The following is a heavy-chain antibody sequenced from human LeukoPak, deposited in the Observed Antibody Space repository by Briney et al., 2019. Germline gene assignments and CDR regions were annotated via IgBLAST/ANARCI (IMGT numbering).Heavy chain of an antibody. CDR3: ARDRRSWYSNWFDP. CDR1: GYTFTGYY. J-gene: IGHJ5*02. CDR2: INPNSGGT. V-gene: IGHV1-2*02. Sequence: ASVKVSCKASGYTFTGYYMHWVRQAPGQGLEWMGWINPNSGGTNYAQKFQGRVTMTRDTSISAAYMELSRLRSDDTAVYYRARDRRSWYSNWFDPWGQGTLVTVSS. D-gene: IGHD6-13*01.